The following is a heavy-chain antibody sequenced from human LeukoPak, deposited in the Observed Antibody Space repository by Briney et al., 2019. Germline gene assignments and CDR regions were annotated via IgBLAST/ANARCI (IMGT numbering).Heavy chain of an antibody. CDR1: GFTFTFYY. CDR3: VRDNSIADRGWRFDP. CDR2: INPSGHTT. V-gene: IGHV1-46*01. D-gene: IGHD4-23*01. Sequence: ASVKVSCKASGFTFTFYYMHWVRQAPGQGLEWMGIINPSGHTTNYAQKFQGRVTMTRDTPTSTVYMELSSLRSDDTAVYYCVRDNSIADRGWRFDPWGQGTLVTVSS. J-gene: IGHJ5*02.